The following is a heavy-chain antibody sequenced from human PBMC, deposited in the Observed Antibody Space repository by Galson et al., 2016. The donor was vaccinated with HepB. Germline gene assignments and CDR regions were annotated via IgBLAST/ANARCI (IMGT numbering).Heavy chain of an antibody. V-gene: IGHV3-33*01. CDR3: ARAPTFDYDVSGYYPYYFDY. CDR1: GFTFSRFG. Sequence: SLRLSCAPSGFTFSRFGMHWVRQAPGKGLEWVAAIWYDGSNKYYADSVKGRFAIPRDNRKNTLYLQMDSLRAEDTAVYSCARAPTFDYDVSGYYPYYFDYWGQGTLVTVSS. D-gene: IGHD3-22*01. CDR2: IWYDGSNK. J-gene: IGHJ4*02.